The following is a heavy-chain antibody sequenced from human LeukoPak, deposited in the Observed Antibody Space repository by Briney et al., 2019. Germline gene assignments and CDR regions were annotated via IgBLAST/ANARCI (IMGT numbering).Heavy chain of an antibody. J-gene: IGHJ3*02. CDR1: GGSISSYY. CDR2: IYYSGST. CDR3: ARTLGYDSSGYLDAFDI. V-gene: IGHV4-59*08. Sequence: SETLSLTCTVSGGSISSYYWSWIRQPPGKGLEWIGYIYYSGSTNYNPSLKSRVTISVDTSKNQFSLKLSSVTAADTAVYYCARTLGYDSSGYLDAFDIWGQGTMVTVSS. D-gene: IGHD3-22*01.